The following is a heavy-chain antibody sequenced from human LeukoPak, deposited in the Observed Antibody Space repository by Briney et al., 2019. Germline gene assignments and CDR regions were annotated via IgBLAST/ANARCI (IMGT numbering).Heavy chain of an antibody. CDR2: ITGSGDST. CDR1: GFTFSNYA. CDR3: AKAFLRRFWYFDL. V-gene: IGHV3-23*01. J-gene: IGHJ2*01. Sequence: GGSLRLSCAASGFTFSNYAMSWVRQAPGRGLEWVSTITGSGDSTYYADSVKGRFTISRDNSKNTLYLQMNSLRAEDTALYYCAKAFLRRFWYFDLWGRGTLVTVSS. D-gene: IGHD3-16*01.